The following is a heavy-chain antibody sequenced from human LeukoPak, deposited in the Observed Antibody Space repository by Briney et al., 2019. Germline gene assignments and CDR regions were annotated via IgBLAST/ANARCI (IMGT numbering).Heavy chain of an antibody. Sequence: GGSLRLSCAASGFTFSDYYMSWIRQAPGKGLEWVSYISSSGSTIYYADSVKGRFTISRDNAKNSLYLQMNSLRAEDTAVYYCARDLSGYDFPYYYGMDVWGQGTTVTVSS. CDR3: ARDLSGYDFPYYYGMDV. D-gene: IGHD5-12*01. V-gene: IGHV3-11*01. J-gene: IGHJ6*02. CDR1: GFTFSDYY. CDR2: ISSSGSTI.